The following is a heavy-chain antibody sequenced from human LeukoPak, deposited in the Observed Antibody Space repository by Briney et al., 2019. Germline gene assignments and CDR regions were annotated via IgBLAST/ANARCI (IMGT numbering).Heavy chain of an antibody. J-gene: IGHJ4*02. V-gene: IGHV3-64*01. D-gene: IGHD3-22*01. CDR2: ISSNGGST. Sequence: PGGSLRLSCAASGFTFSSYAMQWVRQAPGKGLEYVSAISSNGGSTYYANSVKGRFTISRDNSTNSLYLQMGSLRAEDMAVYYCARVGTGDGYYPNTGGYFDYWGQGTLVTVSS. CDR1: GFTFSSYA. CDR3: ARVGTGDGYYPNTGGYFDY.